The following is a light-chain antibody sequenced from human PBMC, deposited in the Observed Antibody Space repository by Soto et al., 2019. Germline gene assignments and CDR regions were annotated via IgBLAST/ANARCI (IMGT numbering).Light chain of an antibody. CDR3: ALYVRSAIL. Sequence: QAVVTQEPSFSVSPGGTVTLTCGLTSGSVSGSYYPSWYQQTPGQAPRTLIYNTNTRSSGVPDRFSGSILGNKAALTITGAQADDEADYYCALYVRSAILFGGGTKVTVL. CDR1: SGSVSGSYY. CDR2: NTN. V-gene: IGLV8-61*01. J-gene: IGLJ3*02.